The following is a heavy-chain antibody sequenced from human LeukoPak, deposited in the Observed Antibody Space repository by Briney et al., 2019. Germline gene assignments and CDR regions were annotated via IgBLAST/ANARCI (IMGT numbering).Heavy chain of an antibody. CDR2: ISAYNGNT. D-gene: IGHD3-22*01. V-gene: IGHV1-18*04. J-gene: IGHJ4*02. CDR1: GYTFTGYY. Sequence: ASVKVSCKASGYTFTGYYMHWVRQAPGQGLEWMGWISAYNGNTNYAQKFQGRITMTTDTSTSTAYMELSSLASDDTAVYYCARIPADSSSYYYISYFDYWGQGTLVTVPS. CDR3: ARIPADSSSYYYISYFDY.